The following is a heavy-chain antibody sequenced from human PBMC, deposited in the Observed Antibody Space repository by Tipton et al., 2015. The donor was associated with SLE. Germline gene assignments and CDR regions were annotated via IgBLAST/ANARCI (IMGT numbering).Heavy chain of an antibody. D-gene: IGHD1-26*01. CDR3: ARGGLGVSYYYYMDV. Sequence: TLSLTCGVYGGSFSDYYWTWIRQPPGKGLEWIGEINHSGNTNYNPSLKSRVTISVDTSRNQFSLRLRSVTAADTAVYYCARGGLGVSYYYYMDVWGKGTTVTVSS. J-gene: IGHJ6*03. CDR2: INHSGNT. V-gene: IGHV4-34*01. CDR1: GGSFSDYY.